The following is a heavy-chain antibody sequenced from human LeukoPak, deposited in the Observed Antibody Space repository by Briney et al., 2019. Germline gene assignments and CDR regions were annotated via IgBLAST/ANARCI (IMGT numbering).Heavy chain of an antibody. D-gene: IGHD1-26*01. CDR3: AKDGTSGSYYYFDY. V-gene: IGHV3-30*02. CDR1: GFTFSSYG. J-gene: IGHJ4*02. Sequence: PGGSLRLSCAASGFTFSSYGMHWVRQAPGKGLEWVAFIRYDGSNKYYADSVKGRFSISRDNSKNTLYLQMNSLRAEDTAVYYCAKDGTSGSYYYFDYWGQGTLVTVSS. CDR2: IRYDGSNK.